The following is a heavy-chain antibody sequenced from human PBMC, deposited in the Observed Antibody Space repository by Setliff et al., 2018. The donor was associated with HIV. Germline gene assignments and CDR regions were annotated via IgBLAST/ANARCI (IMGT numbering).Heavy chain of an antibody. CDR2: IRRNFDGGAT. CDR3: TTDSHIGATWHYLDK. CDR1: GVSVSDVW. J-gene: IGHJ4*02. Sequence: PGGSLRLSCAASGVSVSDVWMSWVRQAPGKGLTWVGHIRRNFDGGATDYAAPVKGRFTISRDDSHNTLFLQMNSLTTEDTAVYYCTTDSHIGATWHYLDKWGQGALVTVSS. D-gene: IGHD1-26*01. V-gene: IGHV3-15*01.